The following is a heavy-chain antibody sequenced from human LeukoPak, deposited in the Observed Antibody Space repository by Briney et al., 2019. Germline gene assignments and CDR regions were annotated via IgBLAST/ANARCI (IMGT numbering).Heavy chain of an antibody. CDR1: GYSISSGYY. J-gene: IGHJ3*02. D-gene: IGHD2-8*01. CDR2: IYHSGST. CDR3: ASKGVVAPRMGAFDI. V-gene: IGHV4-38-2*02. Sequence: PSETLSLTCTVSGYSISSGYYWGWIRQPPGKGLEWIGSIYHSGSTYYNPSLKSRVTISVDTSKNQFSLKLSSVTAADTAVYYCASKGVVAPRMGAFDIWGQGTMVTVSS.